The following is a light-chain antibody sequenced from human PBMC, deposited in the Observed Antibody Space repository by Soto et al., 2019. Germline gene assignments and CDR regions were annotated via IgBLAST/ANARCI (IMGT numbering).Light chain of an antibody. CDR3: QQYGSSPFT. Sequence: EIVWTQYPGTLSLSPGERSTLSCMASQSVSSSYLAWYQQKPGQAPRLLIYGASSRATGITDRFSGSGSGTDFTLTISRLEPEDFAVYYCQQYGSSPFTFGHGTQVEIK. CDR1: QSVSSSY. V-gene: IGKV3-20*01. J-gene: IGKJ3*01. CDR2: GAS.